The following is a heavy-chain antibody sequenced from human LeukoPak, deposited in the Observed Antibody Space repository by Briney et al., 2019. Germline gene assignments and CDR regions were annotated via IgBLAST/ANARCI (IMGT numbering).Heavy chain of an antibody. V-gene: IGHV3-48*03. Sequence: GGSLRLSCAASGFTFSSYEMNWVRQAPGKGLEWVSYISSSGSTIYYASSVKGRFTISRDNAKNSLYLQMNSLRADDTAVYYCARALTTTMAPGGGQGTLVTVSS. J-gene: IGHJ4*02. D-gene: IGHD5-18*01. CDR1: GFTFSSYE. CDR3: ARALTTTMAPG. CDR2: ISSSGSTI.